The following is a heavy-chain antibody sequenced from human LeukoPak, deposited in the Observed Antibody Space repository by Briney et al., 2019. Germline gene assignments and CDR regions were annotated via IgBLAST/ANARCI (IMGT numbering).Heavy chain of an antibody. CDR1: GFTFSSYS. CDR3: ARDPGIAAAGTGSFDY. Sequence: KSGGSLRLSCAASGFTFSSYSMNWVRQAPGKGLEWVSSISSSSSYIYYADSVKGRFTISRDNAKNSLYLQMNSLRAEDTAVYYCARDPGIAAAGTGSFDYWGQGTLVTVSS. CDR2: ISSSSSYI. D-gene: IGHD6-13*01. V-gene: IGHV3-21*01. J-gene: IGHJ4*02.